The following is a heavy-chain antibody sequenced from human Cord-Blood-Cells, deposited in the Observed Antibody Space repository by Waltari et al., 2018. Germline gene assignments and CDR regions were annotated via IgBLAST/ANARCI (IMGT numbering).Heavy chain of an antibody. Sequence: QVQLVQSGAEVQKPGSSVKVSCTASGGTFSSYAISWVRQAPGQGLEWRGGIIPSSGTANYAQKFQGRVTITADESTSTAYMELSSLRSEDTAVYYCARGWYYFDYWGQGTLVTVSS. CDR1: GGTFSSYA. CDR2: IIPSSGTA. D-gene: IGHD2-15*01. J-gene: IGHJ4*02. CDR3: ARGWYYFDY. V-gene: IGHV1-69*01.